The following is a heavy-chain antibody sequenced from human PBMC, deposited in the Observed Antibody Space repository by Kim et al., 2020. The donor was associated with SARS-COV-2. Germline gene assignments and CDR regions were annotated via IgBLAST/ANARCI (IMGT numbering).Heavy chain of an antibody. Sequence: GGSLRLSCAASGFTFSSPSMSWVRQAPGKGLEWVASIYDDGSDKCCVDSVKGRFTVSRDNAKSSLYLQMNSLRVEDAAVYYCARVTTTANFDDWG. J-gene: IGHJ4*01. CDR2: IYDDGSDK. D-gene: IGHD3-22*01. CDR3: ARVTTTANFDD. V-gene: IGHV3-7*01. CDR1: GFTFSSPS.